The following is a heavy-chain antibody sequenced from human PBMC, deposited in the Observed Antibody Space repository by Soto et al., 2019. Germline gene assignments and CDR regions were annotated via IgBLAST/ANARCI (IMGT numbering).Heavy chain of an antibody. CDR3: ARAYSQGSVIPPLY. V-gene: IGHV3-21*01. D-gene: IGHD2-21*01. Sequence: GGSLRLSCAASGFSFSSYSMNWVRQAPGKGLEWVSSISSSSSYIYYADSVKGRFTISRDNAKNSLYLQMNSLRAEDTAVYYCARAYSQGSVIPPLYWGQGTLVTVSS. CDR1: GFSFSSYS. J-gene: IGHJ4*02. CDR2: ISSSSSYI.